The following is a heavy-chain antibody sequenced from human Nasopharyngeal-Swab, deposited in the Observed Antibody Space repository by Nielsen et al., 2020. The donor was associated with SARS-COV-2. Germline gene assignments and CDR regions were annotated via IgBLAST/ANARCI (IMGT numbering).Heavy chain of an antibody. CDR1: GGSLSSSNYY. Sequence: AETLSLTCTVSGGSLSSSNYYWGWIRQPPGKGREWIGTVADSGPTYYNPSLKSRVTMSVDTSKNHCSLRLTSATAADTAVYYCGGLTKTTVTRRLYFDYWGQGTLVTVSS. J-gene: IGHJ4*02. V-gene: IGHV4-39*02. CDR3: GGLTKTTVTRRLYFDY. D-gene: IGHD4-11*01. CDR2: VADSGPT.